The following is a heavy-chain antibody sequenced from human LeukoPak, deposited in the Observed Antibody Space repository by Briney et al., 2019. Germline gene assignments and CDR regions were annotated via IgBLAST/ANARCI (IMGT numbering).Heavy chain of an antibody. Sequence: ASVKVSCKVSGYTLTELSMHWVRQAPGQGLEWMGRINPNSGGTNYAQKFQGRVTMTRDTSISTAYMELSRLRSDDTAVYYCARWPTVTYGFDPWGQGTLVTVSS. D-gene: IGHD4-17*01. CDR3: ARWPTVTYGFDP. V-gene: IGHV1-2*06. J-gene: IGHJ5*02. CDR2: INPNSGGT. CDR1: GYTLTELS.